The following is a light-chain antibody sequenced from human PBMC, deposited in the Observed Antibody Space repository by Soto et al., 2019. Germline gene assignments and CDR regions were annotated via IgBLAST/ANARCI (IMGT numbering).Light chain of an antibody. Sequence: AIQMTQSPSSLSAPVGDRVTVTCRASQDIRSDVGWYQQKPGQAPKVLMYAASRLHSGVPSRFSGSGSGTDFVLTISSLQPEDVATYYCLQNNNYPLTFGGGTKVDIK. CDR2: AAS. CDR1: QDIRSD. CDR3: LQNNNYPLT. J-gene: IGKJ4*01. V-gene: IGKV1-6*01.